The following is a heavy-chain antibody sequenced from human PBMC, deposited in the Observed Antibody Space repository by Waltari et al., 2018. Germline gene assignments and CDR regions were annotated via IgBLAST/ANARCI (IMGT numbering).Heavy chain of an antibody. Sequence: QLQLQESGPGLVKPSGTLSLTSAVSGDSMSSNYWWSWVRQPPQKGLEWIGQIYRSGRTNYNPSRESRVTISMDTSNSQFSLKLTSTTAADTAIYYCARDRCRGLYLDSWGQGTLVTVSP. CDR3: ARDRCRGLYLDS. CDR1: GDSMSSNYW. J-gene: IGHJ4*02. D-gene: IGHD2-15*01. V-gene: IGHV4-4*02. CDR2: IYRSGRT.